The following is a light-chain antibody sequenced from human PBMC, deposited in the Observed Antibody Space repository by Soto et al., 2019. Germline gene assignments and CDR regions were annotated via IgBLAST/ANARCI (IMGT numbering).Light chain of an antibody. CDR3: HQYYDAPLT. V-gene: IGKV4-1*01. CDR2: WAS. J-gene: IGKJ4*01. Sequence: DIVMAQSPDSLAVSLGERATINCKSSQSPLSRSDNRNCLSWYQQKPGQPPKKLIYWASTRESGVPDRFSGSGSGTDFTLTISSLQAEDVAVYYCHQYYDAPLTFAGGTKVEIK. CDR1: QSPLSRSDNRNC.